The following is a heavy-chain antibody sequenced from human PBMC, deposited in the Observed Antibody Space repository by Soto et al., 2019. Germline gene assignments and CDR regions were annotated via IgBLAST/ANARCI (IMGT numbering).Heavy chain of an antibody. V-gene: IGHV3-30*18. CDR1: GFTFSLYG. J-gene: IGHJ6*02. CDR2: TSYDGSNK. CDR3: AKDSGYNGFDVYEYYYGMEV. Sequence: QLQLVESGGGVVQPGRSLRLSCAASGFTFSLYGMHWVRQAPGKGLGWVAVTSYDGSNKVYGDSVKGRFTISRDNSKNTLYLEMNSLRPEDTAVYFCAKDSGYNGFDVYEYYYGMEVWGPGTRVTVSS. D-gene: IGHD5-12*01.